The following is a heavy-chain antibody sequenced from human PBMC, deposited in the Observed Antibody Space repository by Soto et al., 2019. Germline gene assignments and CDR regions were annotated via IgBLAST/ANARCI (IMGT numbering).Heavy chain of an antibody. Sequence: VQVVESGGGPVNPGGSLRLSCAASRFSFSSYSMSWVRQAPGKGLEWVSSISATSADIHYADSVKGRFTISRDNARNSLYLQMNSLRADDTAVYYCARDGVAYTAYYYSLDVWGKGTTVTVSS. J-gene: IGHJ6*03. CDR2: ISATSADI. D-gene: IGHD3-3*01. CDR3: ARDGVAYTAYYYSLDV. V-gene: IGHV3-21*01. CDR1: RFSFSSYS.